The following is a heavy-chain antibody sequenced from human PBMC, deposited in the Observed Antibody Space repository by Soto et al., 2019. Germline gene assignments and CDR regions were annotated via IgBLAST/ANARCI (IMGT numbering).Heavy chain of an antibody. CDR1: GDSMSRSAYS. D-gene: IGHD2-2*01. V-gene: IGHV4-30-2*01. CDR2: IYESGST. Sequence: PSETLSLTCAVSGDSMSRSAYSWTWIRQPPGKGLEWIGYIYESGSTHYNPSLKSRVTISVDWSKNQFFLKLSSVTAADTAVYYCARRDRISTTCFFYYWGQGTLVTV. J-gene: IGHJ4*02. CDR3: ARRDRISTTCFFYY.